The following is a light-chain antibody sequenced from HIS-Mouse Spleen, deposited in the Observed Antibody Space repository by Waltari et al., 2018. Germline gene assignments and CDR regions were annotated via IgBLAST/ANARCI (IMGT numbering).Light chain of an antibody. V-gene: IGLV2-14*03. Sequence: QSALTQPASVSGSPGQSITISCPGTTSDVGVSNYVSLYQQHPGKAPKLMIYDVSNRPSGVSNRFSGSKSGNTASLTISGLQAEDEADYYCSSYTSSSFNVVFGGGTKLTVL. J-gene: IGLJ2*01. CDR3: SSYTSSSFNVV. CDR1: TSDVGVSNY. CDR2: DVS.